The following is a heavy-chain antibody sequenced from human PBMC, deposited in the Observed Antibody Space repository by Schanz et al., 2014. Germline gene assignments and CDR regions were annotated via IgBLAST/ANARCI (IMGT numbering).Heavy chain of an antibody. V-gene: IGHV3-33*06. J-gene: IGHJ4*02. CDR3: AKDRGDGYSNGIFQY. CDR1: GFAFNNYG. Sequence: QVQLVESGGGVVQPGRSRRLSCAASGFAFNNYGMHWVRQAPGKGLEWVAIIWYDGNNKKYAHSVKGRFTISRDNAKNTFYLHMNSLRNEDTAVYFCAKDRGDGYSNGIFQYWGLGTLVTVSS. CDR2: IWYDGNNK. D-gene: IGHD5-18*01.